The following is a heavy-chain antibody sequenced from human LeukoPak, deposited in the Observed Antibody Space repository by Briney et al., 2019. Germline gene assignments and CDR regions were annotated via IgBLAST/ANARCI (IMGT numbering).Heavy chain of an antibody. CDR2: IIPILGIA. CDR1: GGTFSSYT. CDR3: ARVDGDYYFDY. V-gene: IGHV1-69*02. Sequence: SVKVSCKASGGTFSSYTISWVRQAPGQGLEWMGRIIPILGIANYAQKFQGRVTMTRDTSISTAYMELSRLRSDDTAVYYCARVDGDYYFDYWGQGTLVTVSS. J-gene: IGHJ4*02. D-gene: IGHD3-3*01.